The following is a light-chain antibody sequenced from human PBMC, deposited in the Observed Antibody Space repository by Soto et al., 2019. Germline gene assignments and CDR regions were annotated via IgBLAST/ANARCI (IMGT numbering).Light chain of an antibody. Sequence: DIQMAQSPSTLSASVGDRVTITCRASQSIRSWLAWYQQKPGKAPKLLIYDASSLESGVPSRFSGSGSGTEFTLTITSLQPEDFATYYCQQLNSFPITFGQGTRLEIK. CDR2: DAS. CDR3: QQLNSFPIT. CDR1: QSIRSW. J-gene: IGKJ5*01. V-gene: IGKV1-5*01.